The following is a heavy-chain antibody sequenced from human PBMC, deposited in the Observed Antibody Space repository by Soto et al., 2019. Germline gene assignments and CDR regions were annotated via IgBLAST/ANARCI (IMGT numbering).Heavy chain of an antibody. D-gene: IGHD4-17*01. CDR2: IYYSGST. J-gene: IGHJ4*02. Sequence: SETLCLTCTVSGGSIISSSYYWGWIRQPPGKGLEWIGSIYYSGSTYYNPSLKSRVTISVDTSKNQFSLKLRSVTAADTAVYYCANYPTTVTSDYWGQGTLVTVSS. CDR3: ANYPTTVTSDY. V-gene: IGHV4-39*07. CDR1: GGSIISSSYY.